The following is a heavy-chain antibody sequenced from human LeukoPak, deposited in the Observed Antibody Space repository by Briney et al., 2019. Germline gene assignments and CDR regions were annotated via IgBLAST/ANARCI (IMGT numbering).Heavy chain of an antibody. CDR3: ARDLGRLAEVGSWFDP. CDR2: IYYSGST. D-gene: IGHD1-26*01. CDR1: GGSISSYY. Sequence: PSETLSLTCTVSGGSISSYYWSWIRQPPGKGLERIGYIYYSGSTNYNPSLKSRVTISVDTSKNQFSLKLSSVTAADTAVYYCARDLGRLAEVGSWFDPWGQGTLVTVSS. J-gene: IGHJ5*02. V-gene: IGHV4-59*01.